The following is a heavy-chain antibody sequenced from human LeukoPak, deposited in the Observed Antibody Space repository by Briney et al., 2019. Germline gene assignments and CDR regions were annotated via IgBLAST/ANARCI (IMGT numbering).Heavy chain of an antibody. J-gene: IGHJ4*02. CDR1: GFIFSYYG. V-gene: IGHV3-30*02. Sequence: GGSLRLSCAASGFIFSYYGMHWVRQAPGKGLEWVAFIRYSASNKYYADSVKGRFTISRDNSKNTLYLQMNSLRAEDTAVYYCAREGNKEYSSSWYPYYFDYWGQGTLVTVSS. CDR3: AREGNKEYSSSWYPYYFDY. CDR2: IRYSASNK. D-gene: IGHD6-13*01.